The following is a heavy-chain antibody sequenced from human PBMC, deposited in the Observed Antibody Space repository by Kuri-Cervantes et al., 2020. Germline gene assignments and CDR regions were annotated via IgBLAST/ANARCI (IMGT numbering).Heavy chain of an antibody. CDR3: AREMEEPPKYYFDY. CDR2: ISSSGSTI. Sequence: LSLTCAASGFTFSSYEMNWVRQAPGKGLEWVSYISSSGSTIYYADSVKGRFTISRDNAKNSLYLQMNNLRPEDTAVYYCAREMEEPPKYYFDYWGQGTLVTVSS. J-gene: IGHJ4*02. D-gene: IGHD1-26*01. CDR1: GFTFSSYE. V-gene: IGHV3-48*03.